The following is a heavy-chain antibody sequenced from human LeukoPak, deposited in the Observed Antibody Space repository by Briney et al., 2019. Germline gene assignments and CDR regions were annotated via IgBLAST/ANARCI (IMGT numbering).Heavy chain of an antibody. J-gene: IGHJ3*02. CDR1: NGSISTSSFY. V-gene: IGHV4-39*07. Sequence: PSETLSLTCSVSNGSISTSSFYWGWIRQPPGKGLEWIGSFYYSGSTFYNPSLKSRVTISADTSENQFSLKLNSVTAADTAVYYCARVHFMVRGEEGHEAFDIWGHGTMVAVSS. CDR3: ARVHFMVRGEEGHEAFDI. CDR2: FYYSGST. D-gene: IGHD3-10*01.